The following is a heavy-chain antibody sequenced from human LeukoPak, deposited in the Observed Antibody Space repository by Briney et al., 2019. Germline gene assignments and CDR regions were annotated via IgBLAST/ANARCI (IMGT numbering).Heavy chain of an antibody. CDR2: ISGSSGNT. Sequence: GSLRLSYAASGLTFSDHAMGWVRQAPGKGLEWVSSISGSSGNTYYADSVKGRYSISRDNSKNTVFLQINRLRAEDTAIYYCANWGAGTKGLYWGQGTLVTVSS. D-gene: IGHD1-1*01. V-gene: IGHV3-23*01. CDR3: ANWGAGTKGLY. CDR1: GLTFSDHA. J-gene: IGHJ4*02.